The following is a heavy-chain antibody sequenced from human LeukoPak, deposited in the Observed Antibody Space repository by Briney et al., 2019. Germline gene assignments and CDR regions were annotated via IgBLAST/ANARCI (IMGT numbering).Heavy chain of an antibody. V-gene: IGHV3-21*01. J-gene: IGHJ4*02. CDR2: ISSSSSYI. CDR3: ARGENNKLLWFGEIPAASDY. Sequence: GGSLRLSCAASGFTFSSYSMNWVRQAPGKGLEWVSSISSSSSYIYYADSVKGRFTISRDNAKNSLYLQMNSLRAEDTAVYYCARGENNKLLWFGEIPAASDYWGQGTLVTVSS. D-gene: IGHD3-10*01. CDR1: GFTFSSYS.